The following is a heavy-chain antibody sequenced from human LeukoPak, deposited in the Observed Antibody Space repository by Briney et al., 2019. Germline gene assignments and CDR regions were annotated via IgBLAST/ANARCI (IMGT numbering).Heavy chain of an antibody. V-gene: IGHV3-66*02. CDR2: IYSGGST. J-gene: IGHJ4*02. Sequence: GGSLRLSCAASGFTVSTNYMTWVRQAPGKGLEWVSVIYSGGSTFYADSVKGRFTISRDNSKNTLYLQMNSLRAEDTAVYYCARASIAASGYYFDYWGQGTLVTVSS. CDR1: GFTVSTNY. CDR3: ARASIAASGYYFDY. D-gene: IGHD6-6*01.